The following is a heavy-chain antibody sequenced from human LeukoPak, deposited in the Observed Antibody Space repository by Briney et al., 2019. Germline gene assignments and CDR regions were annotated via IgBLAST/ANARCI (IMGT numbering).Heavy chain of an antibody. D-gene: IGHD6-19*01. Sequence: GGSLRLSCVGSGFTFRSHAMSWVRQAPGKGLEWVANIKQDGSEKYYVDSVKGRFTISRDNAKNSLYLQMNSLRAEDTAVYYCARVRAVAGRQENFDYWGQGTLVTVSS. CDR3: ARVRAVAGRQENFDY. CDR2: IKQDGSEK. J-gene: IGHJ4*02. CDR1: GFTFRSHA. V-gene: IGHV3-7*03.